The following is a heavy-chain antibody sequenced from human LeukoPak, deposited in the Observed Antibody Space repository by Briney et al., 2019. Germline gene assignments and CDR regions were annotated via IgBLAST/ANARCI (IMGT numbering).Heavy chain of an antibody. D-gene: IGHD6-13*01. CDR1: GFTFSNYM. V-gene: IGHV3-48*01. J-gene: IGHJ4*02. CDR2: ISSSSSTI. Sequence: PGGALRLSCAASGFTFSNYMMNWVRQVPGKGLEWVSHISSSSSTIYYADFVKGRFTISRDNAKNTLYLQMNSLRAEDTAVYYCARTNSISRSWHYDYWGQGTLVTVSS. CDR3: ARTNSISRSWHYDY.